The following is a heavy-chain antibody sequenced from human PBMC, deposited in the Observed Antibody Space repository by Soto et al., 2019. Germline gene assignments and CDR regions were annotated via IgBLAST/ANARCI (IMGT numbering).Heavy chain of an antibody. V-gene: IGHV1-69*13. J-gene: IGHJ6*02. CDR3: ARVSGYAIYYYYGMDV. Sequence: SVKVSCKASGYTFTSYAISWVRQAPGQGLEWMGGIIPIFGTANYAQKFQGRVTITADESTSTAYMELSSLRSEDTAVYYCARVSGYAIYYYYGMDVWGQGTTVTVSS. CDR2: IIPIFGTA. CDR1: GYTFTSYA. D-gene: IGHD5-12*01.